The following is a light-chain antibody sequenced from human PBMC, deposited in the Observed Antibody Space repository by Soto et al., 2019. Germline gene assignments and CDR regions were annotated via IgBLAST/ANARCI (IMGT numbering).Light chain of an antibody. CDR3: VAWDDNLSARV. V-gene: IGLV1-44*01. Sequence: QSVLTQPPSASGTPGQRVTISCSGSRSNIGSNTVSWYQQLPGTAPKLLIYRNNQRPSGVPDRFSGSKSGTSASLVISALRSEDEADYYCVAWDDNLSARVFGGGTKLTVL. J-gene: IGLJ3*02. CDR1: RSNIGSNT. CDR2: RNN.